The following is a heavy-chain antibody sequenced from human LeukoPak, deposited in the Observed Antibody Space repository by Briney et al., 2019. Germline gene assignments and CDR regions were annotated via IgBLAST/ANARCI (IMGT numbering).Heavy chain of an antibody. CDR3: ARHLNSGQLYHFGY. CDR2: VYYRGST. Sequence: SETLSLTCAVSGDSLTGYYWSWIRQPPGKGLEWIGYVYYRGSTTYNPSLNSRLTMSVDTSKNQFSLKLGSVTAADTAVYYCARHLNSGQLYHFGYWGRGTLVTVSS. CDR1: GDSLTGYY. D-gene: IGHD2-2*02. J-gene: IGHJ4*02. V-gene: IGHV4-59*08.